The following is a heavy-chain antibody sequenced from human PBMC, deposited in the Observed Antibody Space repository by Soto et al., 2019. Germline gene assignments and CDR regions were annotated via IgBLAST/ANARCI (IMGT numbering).Heavy chain of an antibody. J-gene: IGHJ4*01. CDR2: IYHTGIT. CDR3: ARHGVRYFDWPLFDY. V-gene: IGHV4-59*08. CDR1: GGSISSYY. D-gene: IGHD3-9*01. Sequence: SETLSLTCTVSGGSISSYYWSWIRQPPGKGLEWIGYIYHTGITNYNPSLKSRVTISVDMSKNQFSLTLGSVTAADTAVYYCARHGVRYFDWPLFDYWGQGTLVTVS.